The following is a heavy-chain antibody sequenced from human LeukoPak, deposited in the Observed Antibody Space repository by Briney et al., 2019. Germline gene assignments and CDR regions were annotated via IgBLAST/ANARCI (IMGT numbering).Heavy chain of an antibody. CDR1: GYTFISYD. V-gene: IGHV1-69*06. CDR2: IIPIFGTA. Sequence: SVKVSCKASGYTFISYDINWVRQAPGQGLEWMGGIIPIFGTANYAQKFQGRVTITADKSTSTAYMELSSLRSEDTAVYYCARGSVVVAAHYYYYMDVWGKGTTVTVSS. J-gene: IGHJ6*03. CDR3: ARGSVVVAAHYYYYMDV. D-gene: IGHD2-15*01.